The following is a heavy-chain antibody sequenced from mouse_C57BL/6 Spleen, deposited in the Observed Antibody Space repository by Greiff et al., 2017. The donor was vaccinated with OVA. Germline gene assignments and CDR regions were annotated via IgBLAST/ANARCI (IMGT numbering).Heavy chain of an antibody. V-gene: IGHV1-80*01. J-gene: IGHJ4*01. D-gene: IGHD1-1*01. Sequence: VQLQQSGAELVKPGASVKISCKASGYAFSSYWLNWVKQRPGKGLEWIGQIYPGDGDTNYNGTFKGKATLTADKSSSTAYMQLSSLTSEDSAVYFGARGDYGSSPLYAMDYWGQGTSVTVSS. CDR2: IYPGDGDT. CDR3: ARGDYGSSPLYAMDY. CDR1: GYAFSSYW.